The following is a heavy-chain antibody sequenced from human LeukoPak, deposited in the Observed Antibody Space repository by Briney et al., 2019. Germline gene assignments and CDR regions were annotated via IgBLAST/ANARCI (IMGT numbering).Heavy chain of an antibody. J-gene: IGHJ4*02. CDR2: IFYSGSTN. Sequence: SETLSLTCTVSGASISTYYWSWIRQPPVKGLEWIGCIFYSGSTNSGNTNYNPSLKSRVTISVDTSKNQFSLKLSSVTAADTAVYYCARHSTIEPCPDYWGQGTLVTVSS. V-gene: IGHV4-59*08. D-gene: IGHD6-6*01. CDR1: GASISTYY. CDR3: ARHSTIEPCPDY.